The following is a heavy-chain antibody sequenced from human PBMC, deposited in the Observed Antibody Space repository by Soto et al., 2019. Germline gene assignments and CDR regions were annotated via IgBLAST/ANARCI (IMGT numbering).Heavy chain of an antibody. CDR1: GYTFTNYA. CDR2: INAGNGNT. V-gene: IGHV1-3*01. CDR3: ARVPFMVGAEGEEYNYYWVRDV. J-gene: IGHJ6*02. D-gene: IGHD3-16*01. Sequence: ASVKVSCKASGYTFTNYAMHWVRQAPGQRLEWMGWINAGNGNTKYSQKFQGRVTITRDTSASTAYMELSSLRSEDTAVYYCARVPFMVGAEGEEYNYYWVRDVWGQGTTVT.